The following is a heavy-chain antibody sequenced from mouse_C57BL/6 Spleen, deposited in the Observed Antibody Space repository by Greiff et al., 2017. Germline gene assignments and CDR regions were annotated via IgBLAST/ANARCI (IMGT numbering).Heavy chain of an antibody. CDR2: IHPNSGST. J-gene: IGHJ4*01. CDR3: ASYYSNYDAMDY. D-gene: IGHD2-5*01. Sequence: QVQLQQPGAELVKPGASVKLSCKASGYTFTSYWMHWVKQRPGHGLGWIGMIHPNSGSTNYNEKFKSKATLTVDKSSSTAYMQLSSLTSEDSAVYYCASYYSNYDAMDYWGQGTSVTVSS. V-gene: IGHV1-64*01. CDR1: GYTFTSYW.